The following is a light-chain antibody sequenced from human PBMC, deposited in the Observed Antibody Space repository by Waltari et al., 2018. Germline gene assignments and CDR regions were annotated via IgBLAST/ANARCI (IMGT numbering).Light chain of an antibody. J-gene: IGKJ3*01. Sequence: IQLTQSPSSLSASVGDRVTITCRASQGISSYLAWYQQKPGKAPKLLIYGASTLQSGVPSRFSGSVSGPDFTLTISSLQPEDIATYYCQQLSSYPLAFGPGTKVDIK. V-gene: IGKV1-9*01. CDR1: QGISSY. CDR3: QQLSSYPLA. CDR2: GAS.